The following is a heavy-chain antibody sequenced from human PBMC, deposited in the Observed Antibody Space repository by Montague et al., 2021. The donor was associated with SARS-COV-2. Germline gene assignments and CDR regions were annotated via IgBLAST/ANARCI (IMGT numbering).Heavy chain of an antibody. V-gene: IGHV3-48*03. J-gene: IGHJ4*02. Sequence: SVKGRFTISRDNAKNSLYLKMNSLRAEDTALYYCAGASYYYDVGCFHLLDCWGQGTLVTVSS. CDR3: AGASYYYDVGCFHLLDC. D-gene: IGHD3-22*01.